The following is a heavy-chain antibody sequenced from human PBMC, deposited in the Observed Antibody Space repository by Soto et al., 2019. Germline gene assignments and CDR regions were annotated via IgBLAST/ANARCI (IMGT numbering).Heavy chain of an antibody. CDR3: AREDLAVELGYYGMDG. V-gene: IGHV3-33*01. CDR2: IWYDGSNK. CDR1: GFTFSSYG. Sequence: GGSLRLSCAASGFTFSSYGMHWVRQAPGKGLEWVAVIWYDGSNKYYADSVKGRFTISRDNSKNTLYLQMNSLRAEDTAVYYCAREDLAVELGYYGMDGWGQGNTVTVSS. D-gene: IGHD6-19*01. J-gene: IGHJ6*02.